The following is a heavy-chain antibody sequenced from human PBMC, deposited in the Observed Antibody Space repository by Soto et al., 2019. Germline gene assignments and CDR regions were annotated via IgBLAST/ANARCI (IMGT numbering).Heavy chain of an antibody. D-gene: IGHD3-22*01. Sequence: PSETLSLTCIVSGGSISSGDYYWSWIRQPPGKGLEWIGYIYNSGSTYYNPSLKSRVTISVDTSKNQFSLKLSSVTAADTAVYYCARAFSSGYNFDYWGQGTLVTVSS. CDR1: GGSISSGDYY. CDR3: ARAFSSGYNFDY. CDR2: IYNSGST. V-gene: IGHV4-30-4*01. J-gene: IGHJ4*02.